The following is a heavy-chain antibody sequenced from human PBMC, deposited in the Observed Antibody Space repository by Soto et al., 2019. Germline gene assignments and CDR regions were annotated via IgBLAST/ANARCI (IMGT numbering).Heavy chain of an antibody. D-gene: IGHD1-26*01. Sequence: QVQLVQSGPEVKKPGASVEVSCKASGYPFTSYGISWVRQAPGQGLEWMGWITAYNGNTNYAQKLQGRVTMATDTSTTTAYMELRSLTSDDTAVYYCARGGVGATSTWFDPWGQGTLVTVSS. J-gene: IGHJ5*02. CDR2: ITAYNGNT. V-gene: IGHV1-18*01. CDR3: ARGGVGATSTWFDP. CDR1: GYPFTSYG.